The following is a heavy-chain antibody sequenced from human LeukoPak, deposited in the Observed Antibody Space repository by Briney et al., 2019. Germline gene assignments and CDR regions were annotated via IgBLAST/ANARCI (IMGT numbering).Heavy chain of an antibody. CDR1: GYTFTSYG. V-gene: IGHV1-3*03. J-gene: IGHJ3*02. Sequence: GASVKVSCKASGYTFTSYGISWVRQAPGQRLEWMGWINAGNGNTKYSQEFQGRVTITRDTSASTAYMELRSLTSEDMAVYYCTRAGYCSGGSCYTNAFDIWGQGTMVTVSS. D-gene: IGHD2-15*01. CDR3: TRAGYCSGGSCYTNAFDI. CDR2: INAGNGNT.